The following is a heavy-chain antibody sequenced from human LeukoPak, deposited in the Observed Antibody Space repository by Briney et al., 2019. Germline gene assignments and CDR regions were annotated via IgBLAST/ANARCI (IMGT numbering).Heavy chain of an antibody. D-gene: IGHD4-17*01. Sequence: PGGSLRLSCAASGFTFSNYGIYWVRQAPGKGLEWVASIQSDGNNKYYADSVKGRFSISRDNSKNTLYLQMNSLRTEDTAVYYCAKVLMDYGDYFDYWGQGTLVTVSS. J-gene: IGHJ4*02. V-gene: IGHV3-30*02. CDR2: IQSDGNNK. CDR3: AKVLMDYGDYFDY. CDR1: GFTFSNYG.